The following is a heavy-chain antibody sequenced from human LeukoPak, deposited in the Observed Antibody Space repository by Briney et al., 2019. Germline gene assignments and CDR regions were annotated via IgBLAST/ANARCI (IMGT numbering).Heavy chain of an antibody. D-gene: IGHD2-2*01. CDR2: IKQDGSDK. CDR1: GFSFSSYW. CDR3: ARTQCISTRWSHYFDS. V-gene: IGHV3-7*05. Sequence: GGSLRLSCAASGFSFSSYWMSWVRQAPGKGLEWVANIKQDGSDKYYMDSLKGRLTISRDNSKNSLYLQMDSLRAEDTAVYYCARTQCISTRWSHYFDSWGQGTLVTVSS. J-gene: IGHJ4*02.